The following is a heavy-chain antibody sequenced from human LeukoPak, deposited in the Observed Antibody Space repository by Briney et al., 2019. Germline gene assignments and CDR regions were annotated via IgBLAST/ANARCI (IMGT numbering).Heavy chain of an antibody. Sequence: GGSLRLPCAASGFTFSSYAMHWVRQAPGKGLEWVAVISYDGSNKYYADSVKGRFTISRDNSKNTLYLQMNSLRAEDTAVYYCASIAARLRVDYWGQGTLVTVSS. CDR1: GFTFSSYA. V-gene: IGHV3-30*01. D-gene: IGHD6-6*01. CDR2: ISYDGSNK. J-gene: IGHJ4*02. CDR3: ASIAARLRVDY.